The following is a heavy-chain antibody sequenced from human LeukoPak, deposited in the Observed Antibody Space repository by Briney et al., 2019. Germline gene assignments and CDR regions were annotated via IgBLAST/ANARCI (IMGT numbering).Heavy chain of an antibody. CDR3: ARRYCSSTSCYYFDY. Sequence: ASVTVSFKASGYTFTYYYMHWVGQAPGQGREWMGGINPNSAGTNYAQNFQGRGTMTRDTSINTAYMELTRLRSDDTAVYYCARRYCSSTSCYYFDYWGQGTLVTVSS. CDR1: GYTFTYYY. CDR2: INPNSAGT. V-gene: IGHV1-2*02. J-gene: IGHJ4*02. D-gene: IGHD2-2*01.